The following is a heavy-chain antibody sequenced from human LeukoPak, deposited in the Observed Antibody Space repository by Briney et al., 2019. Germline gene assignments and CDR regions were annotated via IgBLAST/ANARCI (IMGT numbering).Heavy chain of an antibody. J-gene: IGHJ1*01. D-gene: IGHD4-23*01. Sequence: GGSLRLSCAASGFTFSSYSMNWVRQAPGERLEWVSSISSSSSYIYYADSVKGRFTISRDDAKNSLFLQMNSLRAEDTAVYSCATGGNFYHSHWGQGTLVTVSS. CDR3: ATGGNFYHSH. CDR1: GFTFSSYS. V-gene: IGHV3-21*01. CDR2: ISSSSSYI.